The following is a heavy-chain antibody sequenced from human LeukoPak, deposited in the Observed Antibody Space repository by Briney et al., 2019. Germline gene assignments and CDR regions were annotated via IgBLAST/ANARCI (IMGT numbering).Heavy chain of an antibody. Sequence: ASVKVPCKASGYTFTSYDINWVRQATGQGLEWMGWMNPNSGNTGYAQKFQGRVTMTRNTSISTAYMELSSLRSEDTAVYYCARCGYGNYYYYYMDVWGKGTTVTVSS. CDR1: GYTFTSYD. J-gene: IGHJ6*03. CDR3: ARCGYGNYYYYYMDV. CDR2: MNPNSGNT. D-gene: IGHD3-22*01. V-gene: IGHV1-8*01.